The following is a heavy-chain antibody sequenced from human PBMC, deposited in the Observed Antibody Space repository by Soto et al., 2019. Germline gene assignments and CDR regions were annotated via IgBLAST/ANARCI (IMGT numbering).Heavy chain of an antibody. CDR3: AKGTYYYGSAPYYFDY. Sequence: PGGSLRLSCAASGFTFSSYAMSWVRQAPGKGLEWVSGISDSGGSTYYADSVKGRSTISRDNSKNTLYLQMKSLRAEDTAVYYCAKGTYYYGSAPYYFDYWGQGTLVTVSS. CDR2: ISDSGGST. V-gene: IGHV3-23*01. CDR1: GFTFSSYA. D-gene: IGHD3-10*01. J-gene: IGHJ4*02.